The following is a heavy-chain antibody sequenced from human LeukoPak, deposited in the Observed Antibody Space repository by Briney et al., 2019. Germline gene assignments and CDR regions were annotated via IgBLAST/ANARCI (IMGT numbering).Heavy chain of an antibody. CDR1: GGSISSGGYY. D-gene: IGHD3-10*01. V-gene: IGHV4-31*03. J-gene: IGHJ6*04. CDR3: ARDPRPTYVLLWFGDSNYGMDV. CDR2: IYNSGST. Sequence: SETLSLTCTVSGGSISSGGYYWSWIRQHPGKGLEWIGYIYNSGSTYYSPSLKSRVTISVDTSKNQFSLKLSSVTAADTAVYYCARDPRPTYVLLWFGDSNYGMDVWGKGTTVTVSS.